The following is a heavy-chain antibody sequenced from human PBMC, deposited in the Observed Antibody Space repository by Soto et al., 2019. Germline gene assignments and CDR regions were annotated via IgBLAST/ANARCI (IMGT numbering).Heavy chain of an antibody. J-gene: IGHJ5*02. D-gene: IGHD3-10*01. CDR2: ISAYNGNT. CDR1: GYTFTSYG. CDR3: ARDGFPPPYYYGSGSMVNWFDP. V-gene: IGHV1-18*01. Sequence: ASVKVSCKASGYTFTSYGISWVRQAPGQGLEWMGWISAYNGNTNYAQKLQGRVTMTTDTSTSTAYMELRSLRSDDTAVYYCARDGFPPPYYYGSGSMVNWFDPWSQETLVTVSS.